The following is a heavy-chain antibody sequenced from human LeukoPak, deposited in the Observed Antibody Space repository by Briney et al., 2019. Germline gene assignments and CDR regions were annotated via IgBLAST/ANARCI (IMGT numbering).Heavy chain of an antibody. V-gene: IGHV4-59*01. CDR3: AREREGPYGYLDY. D-gene: IGHD4-17*01. Sequence: PSETLSLTCTVSGGSISIYYWSWIRQPPGKGLEWIGYIYDSGSTNYNPSLKSRVTISVDTSKNQFSLKLSSVTAADTAVYYCAREREGPYGYLDYWGQGTLVTVSS. CDR2: IYDSGST. J-gene: IGHJ4*02. CDR1: GGSISIYY.